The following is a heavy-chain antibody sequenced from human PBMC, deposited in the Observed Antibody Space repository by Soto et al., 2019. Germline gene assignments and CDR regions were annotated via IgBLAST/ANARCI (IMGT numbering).Heavy chain of an antibody. CDR1: GDAVRNTNYY. V-gene: IGHV4-61*01. Sequence: QVQLQESGPGLVKPSETLSLTCTVSGDAVRNTNYYWSWIRHPPGKVLEWIGYIYYTGATNYNPSLKSRVTVSLDTSKNQVSLQLNSVTTADTAVYSCACMNILAGHAFDFWGHGIMVTVS. CDR2: IYYTGAT. J-gene: IGHJ3*01. D-gene: IGHD3-9*01. CDR3: ACMNILAGHAFDF.